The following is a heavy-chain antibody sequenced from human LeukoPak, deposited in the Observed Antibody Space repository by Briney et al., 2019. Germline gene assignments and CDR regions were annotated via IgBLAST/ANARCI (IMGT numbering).Heavy chain of an antibody. V-gene: IGHV3-30*19. CDR3: AYSMYSSSWAPMLGYFDY. J-gene: IGHJ4*02. CDR2: ISYDGSNK. D-gene: IGHD6-13*01. CDR1: GFTFSSYG. Sequence: GGSLRLSCAASGFTFSSYGMHWVRQAPGKGLEWVAVISYDGSNKYYADSVKGRFTISRDNSKNTLYLQMNSLRAEDTAVYYCAYSMYSSSWAPMLGYFDYWGQGTLVTVSS.